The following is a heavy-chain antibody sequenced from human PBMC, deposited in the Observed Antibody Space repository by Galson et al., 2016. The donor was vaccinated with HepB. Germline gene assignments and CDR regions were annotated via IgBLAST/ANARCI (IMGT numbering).Heavy chain of an antibody. CDR1: GGSISSDTYS. D-gene: IGHD1-26*01. CDR2: GYSSGRT. CDR3: ARRFVGSISS. Sequence: SETLSLTCTVSGGSISSDTYSWDWIRQPPGKGLEWMGSGYSSGRTYYSRSLRSRVTISVDTSKSQFSLTLTSVTAGDTAVYFCARRFVGSISSWGQGTLVTVSS. J-gene: IGHJ5*02. V-gene: IGHV4-39*01.